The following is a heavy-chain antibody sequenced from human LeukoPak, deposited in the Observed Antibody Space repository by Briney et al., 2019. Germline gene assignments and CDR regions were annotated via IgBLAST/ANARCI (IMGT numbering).Heavy chain of an antibody. CDR1: GLTFRDFW. D-gene: IGHD6-6*01. CDR3: ARSRYSTSSGGFDY. CDR2: INSDGSNI. Sequence: GGSLRLSCAASGLTFRDFWMHWVRQAPGKGLVWASRINSDGSNITYADSVKGRFTISRDNAKNTLYLQMNSLRGEDTAVYYCARSRYSTSSGGFDYWGQGILVTVSS. J-gene: IGHJ4*02. V-gene: IGHV3-74*01.